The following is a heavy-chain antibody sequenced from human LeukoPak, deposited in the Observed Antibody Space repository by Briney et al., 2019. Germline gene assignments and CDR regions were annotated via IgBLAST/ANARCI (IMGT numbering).Heavy chain of an antibody. D-gene: IGHD3-10*01. Sequence: GASVKVSCKASGYTFIDYYMHWVRQAPGQGLEWMGWINPNSGGTHYPQKFQGRVTMTRDTSISIAYMEVSSLRSDDTAVYYCARDRGSYYNIFDSWGQGTLVTVSS. J-gene: IGHJ4*02. CDR1: GYTFIDYY. CDR2: INPNSGGT. V-gene: IGHV1-2*02. CDR3: ARDRGSYYNIFDS.